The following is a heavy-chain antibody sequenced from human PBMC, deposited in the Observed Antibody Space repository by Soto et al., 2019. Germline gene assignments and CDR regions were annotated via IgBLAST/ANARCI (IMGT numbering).Heavy chain of an antibody. CDR2: MGAHSGHR. D-gene: IGHD6-13*01. CDR1: GYNFTRFG. V-gene: IGHV1-18*01. J-gene: IGHJ6*02. CDR3: GREGQQQVQEEYYQFNGMDV. Sequence: QFQLVQSGAEVKKPGASVRVSCKASGYNFTRFGITWVRQAPGQGLEWMGWMGAHSGHRRQAPRFQGRLTMTTDASLSTAYIDLRSLRSDDTALYYCGREGQQQVQEEYYQFNGMDVWGQGTMVIVSS.